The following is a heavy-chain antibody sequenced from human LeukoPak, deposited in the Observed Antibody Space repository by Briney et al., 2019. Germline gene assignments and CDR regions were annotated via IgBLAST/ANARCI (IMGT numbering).Heavy chain of an antibody. CDR1: GFTFSNYG. CDR3: AAVGYWKLYYYMDV. D-gene: IGHD1-1*01. Sequence: PGGSLRLSCAASGFTFSNYGMHWVRQAPGKGLEWVAVIWYDGSREAYADSVKGRFTISRDNSKNTLYLQMSSLRAEDTAVYYCAAVGYWKLYYYMDVWGKGTMVTVSS. J-gene: IGHJ6*03. V-gene: IGHV3-33*01. CDR2: IWYDGSRE.